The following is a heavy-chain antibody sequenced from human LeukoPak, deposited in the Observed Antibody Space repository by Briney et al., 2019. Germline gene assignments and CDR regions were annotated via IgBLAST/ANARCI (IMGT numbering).Heavy chain of an antibody. CDR3: VKDWGMVRGVPLAIVPPFFDY. CDR1: GFTFSSYW. V-gene: IGHV3-74*01. Sequence: QPGGSLRLSCAASGFTFSSYWMHWVRQAPGKGLVWVSRINSDGSSTSYADSVKGRFTISRDNSKNTLYLQMSSLRAEDTAVYYCVKDWGMVRGVPLAIVPPFFDYWGQGTLVTVSS. J-gene: IGHJ4*02. CDR2: INSDGSST. D-gene: IGHD3-10*01.